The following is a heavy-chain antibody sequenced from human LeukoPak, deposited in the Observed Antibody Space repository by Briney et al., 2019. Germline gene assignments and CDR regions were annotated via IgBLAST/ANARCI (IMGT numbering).Heavy chain of an antibody. J-gene: IGHJ4*02. D-gene: IGHD3-10*01. Sequence: ASVKVSCKASGGTFSSYAISWERQAPGQGLEWMGGIIPIFGTANYAQKFQGRVTITADKSTSTAYMELSSLRSEDTAVYYCARDYYGSGSYTSPFDYWGQGTLVTVSS. CDR3: ARDYYGSGSYTSPFDY. CDR1: GGTFSSYA. CDR2: IIPIFGTA. V-gene: IGHV1-69*06.